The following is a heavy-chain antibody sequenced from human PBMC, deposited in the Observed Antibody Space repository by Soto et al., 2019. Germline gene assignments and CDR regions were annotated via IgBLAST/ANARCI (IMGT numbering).Heavy chain of an antibody. D-gene: IGHD6-13*01. J-gene: IGHJ3*02. CDR3: ASPSIANDAFDI. Sequence: EVQLVESGGGLVKPGGSLRLSCAASGFTFSSYSMNWVRQAPGKGLEWVSSISSSSSHVYYADSVKGRFTISRDNAKNSLYLQMNSLRAEDTAVYYCASPSIANDAFDIWGQGTMVTVSS. CDR2: ISSSSSHV. V-gene: IGHV3-21*01. CDR1: GFTFSSYS.